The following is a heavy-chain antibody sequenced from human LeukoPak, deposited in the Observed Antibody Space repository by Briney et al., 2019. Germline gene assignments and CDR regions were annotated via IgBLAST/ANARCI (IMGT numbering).Heavy chain of an antibody. V-gene: IGHV3-23*01. CDR1: GFTVSAYA. D-gene: IGHD3-10*01. CDR2: VYDDNT. J-gene: IGHJ4*02. CDR3: AARKVRGVWFYLDY. Sequence: GGSLRLSCAASGFTVSAYAMAWVRQAPGKGLEWVSTVYDDNTYYPDPAKDQVAIPTDNSNDKEYLQMNSLRVEDTAVYFCAARKVRGVWFYLDYWGQGTLVTVSS.